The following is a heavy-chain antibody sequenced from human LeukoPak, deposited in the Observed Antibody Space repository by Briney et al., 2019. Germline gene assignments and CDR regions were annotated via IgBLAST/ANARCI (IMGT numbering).Heavy chain of an antibody. Sequence: PGRSLRLSCAASRFTFSNYGMHWVRQVPGKGLEWVAAIWFDGIRKYYADSVKGRLTISRDNSKNTLYLQMNSLRAEDTAVYYCTSVVGGYYPPVEGFDLWGQGTMVTVSS. CDR2: IWFDGIRK. D-gene: IGHD3-22*01. J-gene: IGHJ3*01. CDR1: RFTFSNYG. V-gene: IGHV3-33*01. CDR3: TSVVGGYYPPVEGFDL.